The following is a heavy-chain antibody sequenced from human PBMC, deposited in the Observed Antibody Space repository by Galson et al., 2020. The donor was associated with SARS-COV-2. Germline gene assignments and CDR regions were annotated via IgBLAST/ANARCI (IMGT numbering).Heavy chain of an antibody. CDR1: DGPISSYY. D-gene: IGHD6-13*01. V-gene: IGHV4-59*01. Sequence: SETLSLTCTVSDGPISSYYWSWIRQPPGKGLEWIGYIHYSGSPNYNPSLTSRVTISVDTSKNQFSLKLSSVTAADTAVYYCARGGLIAAAANWFDPWGQGTLVTVSS. CDR2: IHYSGSP. CDR3: ARGGLIAAAANWFDP. J-gene: IGHJ5*02.